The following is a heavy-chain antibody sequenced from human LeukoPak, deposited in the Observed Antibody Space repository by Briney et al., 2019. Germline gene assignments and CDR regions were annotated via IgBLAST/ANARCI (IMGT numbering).Heavy chain of an antibody. Sequence: SVKVSCKASGGTFSSYAISWVRQAPGQGLEWMGGIIPIFGTANYAQKFQGRVTITTDESTSTAYMELSSLRSEDTAVYYCATQFYCSGGGCYYYYMDVWGKGTTVTVSS. CDR1: GGTFSSYA. CDR3: ATQFYCSGGGCYYYYMDV. CDR2: IIPIFGTA. V-gene: IGHV1-69*05. D-gene: IGHD2-15*01. J-gene: IGHJ6*03.